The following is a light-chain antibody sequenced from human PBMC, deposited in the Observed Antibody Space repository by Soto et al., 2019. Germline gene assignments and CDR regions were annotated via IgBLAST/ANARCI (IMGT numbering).Light chain of an antibody. J-gene: IGLJ2*01. Sequence: QPVLNQPPSASGTPGQRVTISCSGSSSNIGSNTVNWYQQLPGTAPKLLIYSNNQRPSGVPDRFSGSKSGTSASLAISGLQSEDEADYYCAAWDDSLNGPVFGGGTKVTVL. V-gene: IGLV1-44*01. CDR2: SNN. CDR3: AAWDDSLNGPV. CDR1: SSNIGSNT.